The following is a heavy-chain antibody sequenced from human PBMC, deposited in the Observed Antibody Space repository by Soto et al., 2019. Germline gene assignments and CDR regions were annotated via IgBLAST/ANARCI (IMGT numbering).Heavy chain of an antibody. J-gene: IGHJ5*02. Sequence: PSETLSLTCTVSGDSISSSSYYWGWIRQPPGKGLEWIGDIYYSGTTHYNPSLKSRVTISIDTSKNQFSLHLRSVTAADTAVYYCARLKGAFFNTTYNWFDPWGQGTPVTVSS. CDR3: ARLKGAFFNTTYNWFDP. D-gene: IGHD1-26*01. CDR2: IYYSGTT. CDR1: GDSISSSSYY. V-gene: IGHV4-39*01.